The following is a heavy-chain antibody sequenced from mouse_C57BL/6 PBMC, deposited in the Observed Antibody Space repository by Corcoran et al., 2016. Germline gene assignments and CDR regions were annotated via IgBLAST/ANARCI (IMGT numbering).Heavy chain of an antibody. V-gene: IGHV1-19*01. CDR3: ASQGITTVVNPYYFDY. J-gene: IGHJ2*01. D-gene: IGHD1-1*01. CDR1: GYTFTDYY. CDR2: INPYNGGT. Sequence: EVQLQQSGPVLVKPGASVKMSCKASGYTFTDYYMNWVKQSHGKSFEWIGVINPYNGGTSYNQKFKGKATLTVDKSSSTAYMELNSLTSEDSAVYYCASQGITTVVNPYYFDYWGQGTTLTVSS.